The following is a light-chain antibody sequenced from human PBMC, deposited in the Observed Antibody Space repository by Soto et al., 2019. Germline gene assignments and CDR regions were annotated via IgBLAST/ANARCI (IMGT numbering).Light chain of an antibody. CDR3: QQSFTTPWT. CDR2: AAS. J-gene: IGKJ1*01. Sequence: DIQMTQSPSSLSASVGDRVTITCRASQNIARYLSWYQQKPRKAPQLLISAASSLQSGVPSRFSGSGSETDFTLTISSLQPEDFSTYYCQQSFTTPWTFGQGTKVEIK. CDR1: QNIARY. V-gene: IGKV1-39*01.